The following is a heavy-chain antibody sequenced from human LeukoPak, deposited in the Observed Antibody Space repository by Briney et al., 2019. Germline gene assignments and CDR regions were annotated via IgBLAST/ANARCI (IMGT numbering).Heavy chain of an antibody. J-gene: IGHJ4*02. D-gene: IGHD6-19*01. Sequence: SEALSLTCTVSGDSISSYYWSWIRQPAGKGLEWIGRISTSGSTNYNPSLKSRVTMSVDTSKNQFSLKLSSVTAADTAVYYCARAWQWLPLDYWGQGTLVTVSS. CDR2: ISTSGST. V-gene: IGHV4-4*07. CDR3: ARAWQWLPLDY. CDR1: GDSISSYY.